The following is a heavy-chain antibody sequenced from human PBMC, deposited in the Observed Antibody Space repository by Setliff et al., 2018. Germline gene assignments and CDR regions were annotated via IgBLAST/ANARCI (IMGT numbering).Heavy chain of an antibody. CDR1: GYLLTSYG. Sequence: ASVKVSCKTSGYLLTSYGLTWVRQAPGQGLEWMGWISAYNGHTYSAQKFQARVTLTTDTSTNMAYMELRGLRSDDTAIYYCLRLVRYCTTIACHRTLGEEVWGQGTLVTVSS. CDR2: ISAYNGHT. V-gene: IGHV1-18*01. D-gene: IGHD2-8*01. CDR3: LRLVRYCTTIACHRTLGEEV. J-gene: IGHJ4*02.